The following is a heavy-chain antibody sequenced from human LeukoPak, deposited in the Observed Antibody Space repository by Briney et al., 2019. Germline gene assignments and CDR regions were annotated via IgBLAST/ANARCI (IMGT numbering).Heavy chain of an antibody. CDR1: GYTLTELS. D-gene: IGHD1-26*01. J-gene: IGHJ3*02. CDR2: FDPEDGET. CDR3: ATPSGSHGAFDI. V-gene: IGHV1-24*01. Sequence: ASVKVSCKVSGYTLTELSMHGVRQAPGKGLEWMGGFDPEDGETIYAQKFQGRVTMTEDTSTDTAYMELSSLRSEDTAVYYCATPSGSHGAFDIWGQGTMVTVSS.